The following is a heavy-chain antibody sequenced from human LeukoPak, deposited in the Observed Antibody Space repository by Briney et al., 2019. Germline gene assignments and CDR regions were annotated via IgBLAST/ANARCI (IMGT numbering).Heavy chain of an antibody. CDR2: ISYDGSNK. CDR1: GFTFSSYA. J-gene: IGHJ4*02. Sequence: PGRSLRLSCAASGFTFSSYAMHWVRQAPGKGLEWVAVISYDGSNKYYADSVKGRFTISRDDSQNTLYLQLNSLRAEDTAFYYCAKGDTVFRGGPGYWGQGTLVTVSS. V-gene: IGHV3-30*04. D-gene: IGHD3-10*01. CDR3: AKGDTVFRGGPGY.